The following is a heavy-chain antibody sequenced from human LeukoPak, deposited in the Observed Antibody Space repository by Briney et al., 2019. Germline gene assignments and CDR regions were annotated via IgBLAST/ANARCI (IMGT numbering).Heavy chain of an antibody. CDR2: ISSSGSTI. CDR3: ARDRSASCSGGSCYF. J-gene: IGHJ4*02. D-gene: IGHD2-15*01. CDR1: GFTFSDYY. V-gene: IGHV3-11*01. Sequence: GGSLRLSCAASGFTFSDYYMSWIRQAPGRGLEWVSYISSSGSTIYYADSVKGRFTISRDNAKNSLYLQMNSLRAEDTALYYCARDRSASCSGGSCYFWGQGTLVTVSS.